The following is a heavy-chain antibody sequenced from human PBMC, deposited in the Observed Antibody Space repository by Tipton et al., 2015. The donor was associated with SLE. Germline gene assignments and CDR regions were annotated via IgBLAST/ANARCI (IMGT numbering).Heavy chain of an antibody. V-gene: IGHV4-61*02. Sequence: TLSLTCTVSGGSISSGGYSWNWIRQPAGKGLEWIGRFYSGFTTYNPSLNSRATMSVDTSKTQFSLKLSSVTAEDTAVYYCARRGSLVPGVIIKQDWYVDLWGRGTLVTVSS. CDR1: GGSISSGGYS. D-gene: IGHD3-10*01. CDR2: FYSGFT. J-gene: IGHJ2*01. CDR3: ARRGSLVPGVIIKQDWYVDL.